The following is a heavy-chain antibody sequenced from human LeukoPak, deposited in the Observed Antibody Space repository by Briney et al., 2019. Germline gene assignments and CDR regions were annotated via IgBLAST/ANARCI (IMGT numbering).Heavy chain of an antibody. Sequence: GGSLRLSCVVSGIPFSDYYMSWIRQAPGKGLEWVSFISSSSSYTNYADSVKGRFTISRDNAKNSLYLQMNSLRAEDTAVYSCAKETDYNYIYYFDYWGQGTLVTVSS. D-gene: IGHD5-24*01. J-gene: IGHJ4*02. V-gene: IGHV3-11*05. CDR1: GIPFSDYY. CDR3: AKETDYNYIYYFDY. CDR2: ISSSSSYT.